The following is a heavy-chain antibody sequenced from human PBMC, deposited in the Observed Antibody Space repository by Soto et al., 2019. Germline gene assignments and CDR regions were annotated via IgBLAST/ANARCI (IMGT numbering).Heavy chain of an antibody. V-gene: IGHV5-51*01. D-gene: IGHD1-7*01. CDR1: GYLFANFW. J-gene: IGHJ5*02. Sequence: GESLKISCKGSGYLFANFWIGWVRQMPGKGLEWMGIIYPGDSDARYSPPFQGQVTISADKSTSTAYLQWSSLKASDTAIYYCARGVTGTTFYWFDPWGQGTLVTVSS. CDR2: IYPGDSDA. CDR3: ARGVTGTTFYWFDP.